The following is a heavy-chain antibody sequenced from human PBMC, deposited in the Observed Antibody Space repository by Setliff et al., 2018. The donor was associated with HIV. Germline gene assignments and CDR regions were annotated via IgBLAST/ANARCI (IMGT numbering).Heavy chain of an antibody. V-gene: IGHV4-59*11. CDR2: IHYSGSN. CDR1: GGSISSHY. D-gene: IGHD6-19*01. CDR3: ARVPSSGWYGGHHYMDV. J-gene: IGHJ6*03. Sequence: PSETLSLTCTVSGGSISSHYWNWIRQPPGKGLEWIGYIHYSGSNNYNPSLKSRVTISGDSSKNQVSLMLSSVTAADTAVYFCARVPSSGWYGGHHYMDVWGKGAAVTVSS.